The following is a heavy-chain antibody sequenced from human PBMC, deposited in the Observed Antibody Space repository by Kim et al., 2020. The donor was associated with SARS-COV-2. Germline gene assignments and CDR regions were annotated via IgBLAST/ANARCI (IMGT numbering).Heavy chain of an antibody. Sequence: SGPTLVNPTQTLTLTCTFSGFSLSTSGVGVGWIRQPPGKALEWLALIYWDDDKRYSPSLKSRLTITKDTPKNQVVLTMTNMDPVDTATYYCANMRWEWLLLNAPYRKNWLDPWGQGTLVTVSS. CDR2: IYWDDDK. CDR3: ANMRWEWLLLNAPYRKNWLDP. D-gene: IGHD3-3*01. CDR1: GFSLSTSGVG. J-gene: IGHJ5*02. V-gene: IGHV2-5*02.